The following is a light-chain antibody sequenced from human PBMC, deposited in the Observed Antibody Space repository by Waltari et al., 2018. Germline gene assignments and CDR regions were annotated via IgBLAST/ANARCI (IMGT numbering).Light chain of an antibody. CDR2: EGS. CDR3: CSYAGSSTL. J-gene: IGLJ2*01. CDR1: SSDAGSYTL. Sequence: QSALTQPASVSGSPGQSITLSCTGTSSDAGSYTLFSWYQQPPGKAPKLMIYEGSKRPSGVSNLFSGSKSGNTASLTSSGLQAEDEADYYCCSYAGSSTLFGGGTKLTVL. V-gene: IGLV2-23*01.